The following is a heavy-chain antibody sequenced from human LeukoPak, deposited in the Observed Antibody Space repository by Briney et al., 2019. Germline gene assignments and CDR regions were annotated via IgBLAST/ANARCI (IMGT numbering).Heavy chain of an antibody. CDR2: IFHTGST. Sequence: PPETLSLTCTVSGYSISSGYYWAWIRQPPGKGLEWIGSIFHTGSTYHNPSLKSRVTISVDTSKNQFSLKLNSVTAADTAVYYCARDHSSSSEDYWGQGTLATVSS. D-gene: IGHD6-13*01. V-gene: IGHV4-38-2*02. CDR3: ARDHSSSSEDY. J-gene: IGHJ4*02. CDR1: GYSISSGYY.